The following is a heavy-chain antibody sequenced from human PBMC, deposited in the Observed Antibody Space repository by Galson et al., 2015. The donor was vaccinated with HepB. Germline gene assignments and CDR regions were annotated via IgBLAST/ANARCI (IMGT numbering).Heavy chain of an antibody. CDR2: ISFDGFNK. V-gene: IGHV3-30*04. Sequence: SLRLSCAGSGFTFSSYAMHWARQAPGKGLEWVAVISFDGFNKYYADSVKGRFTISRDNSKNTLYLQMNSLSAEDTAVYYCARGRMVRGLSLRYDAVDIWGQGTMVTGSS. CDR3: ARGRMVRGLSLRYDAVDI. D-gene: IGHD3-10*01. CDR1: GFTFSSYA. J-gene: IGHJ3*02.